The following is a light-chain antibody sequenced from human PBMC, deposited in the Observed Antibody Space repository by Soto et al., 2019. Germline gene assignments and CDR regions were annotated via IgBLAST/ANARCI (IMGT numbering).Light chain of an antibody. Sequence: AKKVNKSPSAVSANVGERVTITSVTCHGIRSALGWYQQKPGKVPKLLIYAASTLQSGVPSRFSGSGSGRDFTLTIISLQPEDFATYYCLLYYAYFWAFGQGTKVDIK. CDR3: LLYYAYFWA. J-gene: IGKJ1*01. CDR2: AAS. CDR1: HGIRSA. V-gene: IGKV1-6*01.